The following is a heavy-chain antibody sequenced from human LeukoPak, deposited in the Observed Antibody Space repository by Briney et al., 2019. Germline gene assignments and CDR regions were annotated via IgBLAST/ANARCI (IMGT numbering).Heavy chain of an antibody. V-gene: IGHV3-11*06. CDR2: ISSSSTYT. J-gene: IGHJ4*02. CDR3: ARIVGATFDY. D-gene: IGHD1-26*01. CDR1: GFTFSDYY. Sequence: GGSLRLSCAASGFTFSDYYMSWIRQAPGKGLEWVSYISSSSTYTNYADSVKGRFTISRDNAKNSLYLQMNSLRAEDTAVYYCARIVGATFDYWGQGTLVTVSS.